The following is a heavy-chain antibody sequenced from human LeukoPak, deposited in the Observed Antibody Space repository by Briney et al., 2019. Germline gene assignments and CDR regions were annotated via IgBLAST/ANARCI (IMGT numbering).Heavy chain of an antibody. CDR3: ASLPLYGYGDYVLDY. Sequence: PSETLSLTCTVSGGSISSYYWSWIRQPPGKGQEWIGYIYYSGSTNYNPSLKSRVTISVDTSKNQFSLNLSSVTAADTAVYYCASLPLYGYGDYVLDYWGQGALVTVSS. CDR1: GGSISSYY. J-gene: IGHJ4*02. V-gene: IGHV4-59*08. D-gene: IGHD4-17*01. CDR2: IYYSGST.